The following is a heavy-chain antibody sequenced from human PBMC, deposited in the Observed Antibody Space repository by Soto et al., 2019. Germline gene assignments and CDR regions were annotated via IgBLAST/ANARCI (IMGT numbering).Heavy chain of an antibody. CDR3: ASRPQNYDFWSVYYPLYSSYGMDF. J-gene: IGHJ6*02. V-gene: IGHV4-39*01. D-gene: IGHD3-3*01. CDR2: IYYSGST. Sequence: ETLSLTCTVSGGSISSSSYYWGWIRQPPGKGLEWIGSIYYSGSTYYNPSLKSRVTISVDTSKNQFSLKLSSVTAADTAVYYCASRPQNYDFWSVYYPLYSSYGMDFWCPGPTVTVSS. CDR1: GGSISSSSYY.